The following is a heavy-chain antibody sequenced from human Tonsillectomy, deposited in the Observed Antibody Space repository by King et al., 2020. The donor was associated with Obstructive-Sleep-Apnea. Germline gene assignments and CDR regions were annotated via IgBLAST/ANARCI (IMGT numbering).Heavy chain of an antibody. CDR3: ARDRPYDSSGYYTCDY. CDR2: IWYDGSNK. J-gene: IGHJ4*02. V-gene: IGHV3-33*01. Sequence: VQLVESGGGVVQPGRSLRLSCAASGFTYSSYGMHWVRQAPGKGLEWVAVIWYDGSNKYYADSVKGRFTISRDNSKNTLYLQMYSLRAEDTAGYYCARDRPYDSSGYYTCDYWGQGTLVTVSS. D-gene: IGHD3-22*01. CDR1: GFTYSSYG.